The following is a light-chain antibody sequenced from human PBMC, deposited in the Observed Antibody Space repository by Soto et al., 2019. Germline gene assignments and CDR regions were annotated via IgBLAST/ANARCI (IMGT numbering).Light chain of an antibody. CDR3: SSYAGSNTVYV. J-gene: IGLJ1*01. V-gene: IGLV2-8*01. Sequence: QSALTQPPSASGSPGQSVTISCDGTSSDVGAYNSVSWYQQHPGKAPELMIYEVSKRPSGVPDRFSGSKSGNTASLTVSGLQAEDEADYYCSSYAGSNTVYVFGTGTKLTVL. CDR2: EVS. CDR1: SSDVGAYNS.